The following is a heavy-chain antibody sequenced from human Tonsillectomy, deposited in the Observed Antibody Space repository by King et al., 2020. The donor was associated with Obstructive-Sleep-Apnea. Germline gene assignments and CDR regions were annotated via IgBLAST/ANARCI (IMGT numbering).Heavy chain of an antibody. J-gene: IGHJ6*02. D-gene: IGHD2-15*01. CDR2: ISYDGSNQ. CDR3: AKDLLFCSGGSCYFYYYFNGMDV. V-gene: IGHV3-30*18. Sequence: VQLVESGGGVVRPGRSLRLSCAASGFSFSSYGMHWVRQAPGKGLEWVAVISYDGSNQYYADFVKGRFTISRDNSKNTLYLQLKSLGPEDTALYYCAKDLLFCSGGSCYFYYYFNGMDVWGHGTTVTVSS. CDR1: GFSFSSYG.